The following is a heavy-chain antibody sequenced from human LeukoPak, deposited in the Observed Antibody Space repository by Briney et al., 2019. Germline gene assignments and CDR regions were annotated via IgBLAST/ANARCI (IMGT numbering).Heavy chain of an antibody. Sequence: ASVKVSCKASRYTFTSYYMHWVRQAPGQGLEWMGIINPSGGSTSYAQKFQGRVTMTRDTSTSTVYMELSSLRSEDTAVYYCARKCSGGSCLGALDYWGQGTLVTVSS. CDR1: RYTFTSYY. V-gene: IGHV1-46*01. J-gene: IGHJ4*02. CDR3: ARKCSGGSCLGALDY. CDR2: INPSGGST. D-gene: IGHD2-15*01.